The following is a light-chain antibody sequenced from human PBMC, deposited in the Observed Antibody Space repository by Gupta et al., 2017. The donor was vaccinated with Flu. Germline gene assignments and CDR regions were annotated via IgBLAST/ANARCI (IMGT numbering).Light chain of an antibody. Sequence: QSVLTQPPSASGTPGQRVTISCSGSSSNIGGNTVNWYQQLPGTAPKLLIYSNNQRPSGVPDRFSGSKSGTSASLVISGLQSEDEADYYCAAWDDSLNGRVFGGGTKLTVL. J-gene: IGLJ2*01. CDR3: AAWDDSLNGRV. V-gene: IGLV1-44*01. CDR1: SSNIGGNT. CDR2: SNN.